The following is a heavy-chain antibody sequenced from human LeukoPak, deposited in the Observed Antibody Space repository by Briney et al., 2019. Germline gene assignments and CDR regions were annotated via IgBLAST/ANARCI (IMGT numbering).Heavy chain of an antibody. D-gene: IGHD5-24*01. CDR3: AVQRGGDGYNTFDY. J-gene: IGHJ4*02. Sequence: GGSLRLSCAASGFTFSSYAMSWVRQAPGKGLERVSALSGSGDDTYYADSVKGRFTISRDNSKNTLYLQMNSLRAEDTAVYYCAVQRGGDGYNTFDYWGQGTLVTVSS. V-gene: IGHV3-23*01. CDR2: LSGSGDDT. CDR1: GFTFSSYA.